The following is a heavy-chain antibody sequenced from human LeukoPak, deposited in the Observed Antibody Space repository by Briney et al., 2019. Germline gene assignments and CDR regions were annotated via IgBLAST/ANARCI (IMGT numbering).Heavy chain of an antibody. CDR3: ARVTGGYNLVDH. CDR2: ISDDGGHT. J-gene: IGHJ4*02. Sequence: GGSLRLSCAASGFTFSSYWMHWVRHAPGKGLVWVSRISDDGGHTFHADSVKGRFAMSRDNSKNTLYLQMNSLRAEDTGVYYCARVTGGYNLVDHWGQGTLVTVSS. CDR1: GFTFSSYW. V-gene: IGHV3-74*01. D-gene: IGHD5-24*01.